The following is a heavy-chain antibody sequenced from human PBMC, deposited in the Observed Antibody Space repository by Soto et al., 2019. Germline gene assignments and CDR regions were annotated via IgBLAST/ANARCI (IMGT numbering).Heavy chain of an antibody. D-gene: IGHD2-8*01. CDR3: VNTDDYRNGISCFDFDH. V-gene: IGHV4-39*01. Sequence: SETLSLTCTVSAGSIGSSSNYYWGWIRQPPEKGLEWIGSIYYSGNTYYSPSLRGRVTLYVDTSKNQFSLNLNSVTAADTAVYYCVNTDDYRNGISCFDFDHWGPGALVTVSS. CDR2: IYYSGNT. CDR1: AGSIGSSSNYY. J-gene: IGHJ4*02.